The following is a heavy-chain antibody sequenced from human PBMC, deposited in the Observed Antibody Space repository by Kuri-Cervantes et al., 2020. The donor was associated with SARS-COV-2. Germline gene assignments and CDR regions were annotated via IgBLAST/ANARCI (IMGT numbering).Heavy chain of an antibody. V-gene: IGHV1-18*01. CDR3: ATAYCGGDCYSRADAFDI. D-gene: IGHD2-21*01. CDR2: ISAYNGNT. Sequence: ASVKVSCKASGYTFTSYGISWVRQAPGQGLEWMGWISAYNGNTNYAQKLQGRVTMTTDTSTSTAYMELSSLRSEDTAVYYCATAYCGGDCYSRADAFDIWGQGTMVTVSS. CDR1: GYTFTSYG. J-gene: IGHJ3*02.